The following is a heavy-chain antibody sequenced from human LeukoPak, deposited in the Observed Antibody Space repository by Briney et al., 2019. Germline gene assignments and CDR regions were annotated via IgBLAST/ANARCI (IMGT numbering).Heavy chain of an antibody. CDR1: GYTFTGNY. Sequence: ASVKVSCEASGYTFTGNYIHWIRQAPGQGLEWVGWINPKNGGTDYAQQFQGRVTMTRDTSITTAYMDLSSLRSEDTAVYYCARVIGGSSADYWGQGTLVTVSS. V-gene: IGHV1-2*02. D-gene: IGHD4-23*01. CDR2: INPKNGGT. J-gene: IGHJ4*02. CDR3: ARVIGGSSADY.